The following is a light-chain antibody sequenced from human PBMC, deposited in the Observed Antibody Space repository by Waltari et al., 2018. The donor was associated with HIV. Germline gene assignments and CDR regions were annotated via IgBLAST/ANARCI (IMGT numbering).Light chain of an antibody. Sequence: QSALTQSASVSGSPGQSITILCTGTGSDIGGYNYVSWYQQQPGKAPKLLIYDVTDRPSGISDRFSGSKSGNTASLTISGLQAEDEADYYCSSYTISSTVVFGGGTKLTVL. V-gene: IGLV2-14*03. CDR2: DVT. CDR3: SSYTISSTVV. CDR1: GSDIGGYNY. J-gene: IGLJ2*01.